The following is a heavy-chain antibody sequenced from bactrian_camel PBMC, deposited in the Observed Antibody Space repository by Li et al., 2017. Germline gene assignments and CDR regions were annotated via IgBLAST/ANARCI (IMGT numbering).Heavy chain of an antibody. CDR1: GFTFSSYG. J-gene: IGHJ4*01. D-gene: IGHD5*01. CDR3: ATRSGDYGTVGIY. Sequence: VQLVESGGGLVQPGGSLRLSCAASGFTFSSYGMSWVRQAPGKGFEWVSGISSGGGTTYYADSMKGRFTISRDNFKNTVYLSLNNLKTEDTGMYYCATRSGDYGTVGIYWGQGTQVTVS. V-gene: IGHV3S40*01. CDR2: ISSGGGTT.